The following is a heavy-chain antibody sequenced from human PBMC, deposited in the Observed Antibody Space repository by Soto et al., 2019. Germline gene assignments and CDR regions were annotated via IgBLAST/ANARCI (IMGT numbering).Heavy chain of an antibody. CDR3: AKGADFWSGYHDY. CDR2: ISGSGGST. J-gene: IGHJ4*02. Sequence: GSLRLSCAASGFTFSSYAMSWVRQAPGKGLEWVSAISGSGGSTYYADSVKGRFTISRDNSKNTLYLEMDRLRAEDTAVYYCAKGADFWSGYHDYWGQGTLVTVSS. D-gene: IGHD3-3*01. V-gene: IGHV3-23*01. CDR1: GFTFSSYA.